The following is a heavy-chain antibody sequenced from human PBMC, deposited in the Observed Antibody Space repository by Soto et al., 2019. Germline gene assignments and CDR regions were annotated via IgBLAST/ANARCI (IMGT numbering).Heavy chain of an antibody. V-gene: IGHV3-23*01. CDR1: GFTFSSYA. CDR2: IGESGTPT. D-gene: IGHD5-18*01. Sequence: EVQLLESGGGLVQPGGSLRLSCAASGFTFSSYAMKWVRQAPGKGLEWVSVIGESGTPTYYADSVKGRFTISRDNSGNTVYLEMYSLRAGDTPVYYCTRYIPRLRHYRIEVWGQGTTVHLSS. CDR3: TRYIPRLRHYRIEV. J-gene: IGHJ6*02.